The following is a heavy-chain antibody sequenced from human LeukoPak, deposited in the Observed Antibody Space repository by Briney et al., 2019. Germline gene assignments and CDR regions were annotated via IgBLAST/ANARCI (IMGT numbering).Heavy chain of an antibody. J-gene: IGHJ4*02. CDR3: ARVRSGSYYGEYYFDY. V-gene: IGHV4-39*07. Sequence: SETLSLTCTVSGGSISNSIYYWGWIRQPPGKGLEWIGSIYYSGSTYYNPSLKSRVTISVDTSKNQFSLKLSSVTAADTAVYYCARVRSGSYYGEYYFDYWGQGTLVTVSS. CDR2: IYYSGST. CDR1: GGSISNSIYY. D-gene: IGHD1-26*01.